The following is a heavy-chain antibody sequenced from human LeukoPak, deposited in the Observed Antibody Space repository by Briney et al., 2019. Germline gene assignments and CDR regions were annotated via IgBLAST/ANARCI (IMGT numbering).Heavy chain of an antibody. CDR2: MFHTGNS. Sequence: PSETLSLTCTVFGYSINDGYYWGWIRQAPGKGLEWIGSMFHTGNSYYDPSLKRRVTIEIDTSKNQFSLKLSSVTAADTAVYYCARGRTYYYDSSGYYYFDYWGQGTLVTVSS. CDR1: GYSINDGYY. D-gene: IGHD3-22*01. V-gene: IGHV4-38-2*02. J-gene: IGHJ4*02. CDR3: ARGRTYYYDSSGYYYFDY.